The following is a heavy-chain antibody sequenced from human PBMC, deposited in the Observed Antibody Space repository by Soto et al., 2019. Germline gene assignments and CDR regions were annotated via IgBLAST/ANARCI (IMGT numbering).Heavy chain of an antibody. CDR3: AKRRGAGGHFDY. CDR2: VSIGGST. J-gene: IGHJ4*02. D-gene: IGHD2-15*01. CDR1: GFNFSSYA. Sequence: RRLSFAASGFNFSSYAMGWVRQGLGKGLEWVAVVSIGGSTHYADSLRGRFTISRDNSKNTLSLQMNSLTAEDTAAYFCAKRRGAGGHFDYWGQGALVTVSS. V-gene: IGHV3-23*01.